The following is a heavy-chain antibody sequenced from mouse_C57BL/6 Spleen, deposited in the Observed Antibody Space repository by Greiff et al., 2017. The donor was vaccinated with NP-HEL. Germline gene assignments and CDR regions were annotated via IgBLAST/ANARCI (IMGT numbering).Heavy chain of an antibody. CDR1: GYTFTSYW. V-gene: IGHV1-55*01. CDR2: IYPGSGST. J-gene: IGHJ2*01. D-gene: IGHD3-3*01. Sequence: QVQLKQPGAELVKPGASVKMSCKASGYTFTSYWITWVKQRPGQGLEWIGDIYPGSGSTNYNEKFKSKATLTVDKSSSTAYMQLSSLTSEDSAVYYCAREGGRGYFDYWGQGTTLTVSS. CDR3: AREGGRGYFDY.